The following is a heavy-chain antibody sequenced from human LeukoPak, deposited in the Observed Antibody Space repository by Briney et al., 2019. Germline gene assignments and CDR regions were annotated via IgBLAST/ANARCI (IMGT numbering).Heavy chain of an antibody. CDR1: GFTFSSYA. D-gene: IGHD6-13*01. V-gene: IGHV3-23*01. CDR2: ISSGGGST. Sequence: GGSLRLSCAASGFTFSSYAMSWVRQAPGKGLEWVSAISSGGGSTYYADSVKSRFTISRDNSKNTLYLQMNSLRAEDTAVYYCAKSPGYSSSWYDYWGQGTLVTVSS. CDR3: AKSPGYSSSWYDY. J-gene: IGHJ4*02.